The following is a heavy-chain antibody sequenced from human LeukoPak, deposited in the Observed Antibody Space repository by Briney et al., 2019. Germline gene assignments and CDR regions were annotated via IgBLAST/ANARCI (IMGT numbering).Heavy chain of an antibody. V-gene: IGHV4-34*01. CDR3: ARRGGYSYGYVVDY. D-gene: IGHD5-18*01. CDR1: GGSFSGYY. CDR2: IDHSGST. Sequence: SETLSLTCAVYGGSFSGYYWSWIRQPPGKGLEWIGVIDHSGSTNYNPSLKSRVTISVDTSKNRFSLKLSSVTAADTAVYYCARRGGYSYGYVVDYWGQGTLVTVSS. J-gene: IGHJ4*02.